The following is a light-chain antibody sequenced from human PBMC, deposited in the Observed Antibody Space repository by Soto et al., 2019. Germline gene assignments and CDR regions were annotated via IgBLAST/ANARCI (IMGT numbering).Light chain of an antibody. Sequence: EIVLTRSPGTLSLSPGERATLSCRASQSVSSSYLAWYQQTPGQAPRLLIYGASSRATGIPDRFSGSGSGTDFTLTISRLEPEDFAVYYCQQYGSSLLTFGGGTKVDIK. J-gene: IGKJ4*01. CDR2: GAS. CDR3: QQYGSSLLT. V-gene: IGKV3-20*01. CDR1: QSVSSSY.